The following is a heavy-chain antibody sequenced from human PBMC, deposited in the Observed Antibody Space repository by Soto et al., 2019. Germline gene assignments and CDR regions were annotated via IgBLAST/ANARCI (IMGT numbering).Heavy chain of an antibody. V-gene: IGHV4-39*01. CDR2: IYYSGST. CDR3: ARDYNSSGWYLHYYYYYGMDV. J-gene: IGHJ6*02. D-gene: IGHD6-19*01. CDR1: GGSISSSSYY. Sequence: SETLSLTCTVSGGSISSSSYYWGWIRQPPGKGLEWIGSIYYSGSTYYNPSLKSRVTISVDTSKNQFSLKLSSVTAADTAVYYCARDYNSSGWYLHYYYYYGMDVWGQGTTVTVSS.